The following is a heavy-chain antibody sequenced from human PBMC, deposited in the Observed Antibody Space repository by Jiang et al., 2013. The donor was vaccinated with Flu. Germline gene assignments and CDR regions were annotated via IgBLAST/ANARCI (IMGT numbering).Heavy chain of an antibody. CDR3: AKATETANLDY. J-gene: IGHJ4*02. Sequence: KYYADSVKGRFTISRDNSKNTLYLQMNSLGAEDTAVYYCAKATETANLDYWGQGTLVTVSS. CDR2: K. V-gene: IGHV3-30*02. D-gene: IGHD5-18*01.